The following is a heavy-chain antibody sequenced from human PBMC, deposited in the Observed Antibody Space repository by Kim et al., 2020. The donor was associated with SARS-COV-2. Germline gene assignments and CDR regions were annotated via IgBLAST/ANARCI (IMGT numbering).Heavy chain of an antibody. CDR3: ARAPDSYGYYYYGMDA. Sequence: ASVKVSCKASGYTFTSYGISWVRQAPGQGLEWMGWISAYNGNTNYAQKLQGRVTMTTDTSTSTAYMELRSLRSDDTAVYYCARAPDSYGYYYYGMDAWGQGTTVTVSS. CDR1: GYTFTSYG. V-gene: IGHV1-18*01. D-gene: IGHD5-18*01. CDR2: ISAYNGNT. J-gene: IGHJ6*02.